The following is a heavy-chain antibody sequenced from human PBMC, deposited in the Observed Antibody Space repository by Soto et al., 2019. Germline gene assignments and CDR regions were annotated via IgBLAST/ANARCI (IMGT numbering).Heavy chain of an antibody. CDR2: ISSNGGST. V-gene: IGHV3-64*01. Sequence: VGSLRLSCAAAGCTCSSYAMHWVRQAPGKGLEYVSAISSNGGSTYYANSVKGRFTISRDNSKNTLYLQMNSLRAEDTAVYYCAKVSSSSLQDVWGQGTTVTVSS. CDR3: AKVSSSSLQDV. J-gene: IGHJ6*02. CDR1: GCTCSSYA. D-gene: IGHD6-6*01.